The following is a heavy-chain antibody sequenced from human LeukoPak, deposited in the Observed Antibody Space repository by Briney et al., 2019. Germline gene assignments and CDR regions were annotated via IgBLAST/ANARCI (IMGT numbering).Heavy chain of an antibody. CDR1: GGSISSSYW. CDR2: INHSGST. CDR3: ARLADVYYFDY. V-gene: IGHV4-4*02. J-gene: IGHJ4*02. Sequence: SETPSLTCAVSGGSISSSYWWSWVRQPPGKGLGWIGEINHSGSTNYNPSLKSRVTISVDTSKNQFSLKLSSVTAADTAVYYCARLADVYYFDYWGQGTLVTVSS.